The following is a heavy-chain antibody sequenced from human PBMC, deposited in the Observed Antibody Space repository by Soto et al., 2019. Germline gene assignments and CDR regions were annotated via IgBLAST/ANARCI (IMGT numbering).Heavy chain of an antibody. D-gene: IGHD3-10*01. CDR3: ARAGDYYGSGSYYLYYYYYMDV. CDR1: GFTFSSYS. Sequence: GGSLRLSCAASGFTFSSYSKNWVRQAPGKGLEWVSAISSSSSYIYYADSVKGRFTISRDNAKNSLYLQMNSLRAEDTAVYYCARAGDYYGSGSYYLYYYYYMDVWGKGTTVTVSS. J-gene: IGHJ6*03. V-gene: IGHV3-21*01. CDR2: ISSSSSYI.